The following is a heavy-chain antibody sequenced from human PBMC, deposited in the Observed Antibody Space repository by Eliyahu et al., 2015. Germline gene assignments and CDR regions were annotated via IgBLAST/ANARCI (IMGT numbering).Heavy chain of an antibody. CDR2: ISPXLGIA. V-gene: IGHV1-69*04. CDR3: ARDQGMRPAHNFDY. J-gene: IGHJ4*02. D-gene: IGHD3-10*01. Sequence: QVQLVQSGAEVKKPGSSVTVSCMASGGTFXSYAISGVRQAPGQGXEGMGRISPXLGIANYAQKFQGRVTITADKSTSTAYMELSSLRSEDTAVYYCARDQGMRPAHNFDYWGQGTLVTVSS. CDR1: GGTFXSYA.